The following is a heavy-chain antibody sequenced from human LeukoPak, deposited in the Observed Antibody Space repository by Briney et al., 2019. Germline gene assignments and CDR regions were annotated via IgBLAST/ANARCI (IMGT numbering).Heavy chain of an antibody. CDR1: GFTFSSYG. CDR2: IRYDGSNK. D-gene: IGHD6-19*01. J-gene: IGHJ4*02. Sequence: GGSLRLSCAASGFTFSSYGMHWVRQAPGKGLEWVAFIRYDGSNKYYADSVKGRFTISRDNGDNSVFLEMNSLTADDTAIYYCVREAYEAGTLWYFDYWGQGALVIVSS. V-gene: IGHV3-30*02. CDR3: VREAYEAGTLWYFDY.